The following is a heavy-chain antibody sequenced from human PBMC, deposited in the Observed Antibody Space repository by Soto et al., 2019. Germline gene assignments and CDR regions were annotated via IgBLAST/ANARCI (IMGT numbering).Heavy chain of an antibody. V-gene: IGHV4-38-2*02. Sequence: SETLSLTCGVSGYSISSGYSWGWIRQPPGKGLEWIGSMYHSGDTYYNPSLKSRVTISGHTSKNQFSLRLSSVAAADTAVYYCARDRSQDYDSSGLFDSWGQGTLVTVSS. D-gene: IGHD3-22*01. CDR1: GYSISSGYS. CDR2: MYHSGDT. CDR3: ARDRSQDYDSSGLFDS. J-gene: IGHJ4*02.